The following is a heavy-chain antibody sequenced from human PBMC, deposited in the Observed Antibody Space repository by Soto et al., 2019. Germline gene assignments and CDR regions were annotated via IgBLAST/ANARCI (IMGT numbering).Heavy chain of an antibody. D-gene: IGHD1-26*01. Sequence: KPSETLSLTCTVSGGSISSYYWSWIRQPPGKGLEWIGYIYYSGSTNYNPSLKSRVTISVDTSKNQFSLKLSSVTAADTAVYYCARAVGSYFNYYYGMDVWGQGTTVTVSS. CDR2: IYYSGST. CDR3: ARAVGSYFNYYYGMDV. V-gene: IGHV4-59*01. J-gene: IGHJ6*02. CDR1: GGSISSYY.